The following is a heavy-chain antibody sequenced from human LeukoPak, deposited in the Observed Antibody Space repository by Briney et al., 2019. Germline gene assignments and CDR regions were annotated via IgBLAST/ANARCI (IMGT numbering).Heavy chain of an antibody. J-gene: IGHJ3*02. V-gene: IGHV1-18*04. D-gene: IGHD6-19*01. CDR1: GYTFTDYY. CDR2: ISAYNGNT. CDR3: ARDHIAVAGNAAFDI. Sequence: ASVKVSCKASGYTFTDYYMHWVRQAPGQGLEWMGWISAYNGNTNYAQKLQGRVTMTTDTSTSTAYMELRSLRSDDTAVYYCARDHIAVAGNAAFDIWGQGTMVTVSS.